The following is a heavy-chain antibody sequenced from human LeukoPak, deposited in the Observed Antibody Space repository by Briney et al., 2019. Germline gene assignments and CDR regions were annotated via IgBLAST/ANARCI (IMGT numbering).Heavy chain of an antibody. CDR1: GFTFSSYS. Sequence: GGSLRLSCAASGFTFSSYSMNWVRQAPGKGLEWVSSISSSSSYIYYADSVKGRFTISRDNAKNSLYLQMNSLRAEDTAVYCCARDPGAYGDYVFRYFYYYGMDVWGQGTTVTVSS. CDR3: ARDPGAYGDYVFRYFYYYGMDV. D-gene: IGHD4-17*01. V-gene: IGHV3-21*01. J-gene: IGHJ6*02. CDR2: ISSSSSYI.